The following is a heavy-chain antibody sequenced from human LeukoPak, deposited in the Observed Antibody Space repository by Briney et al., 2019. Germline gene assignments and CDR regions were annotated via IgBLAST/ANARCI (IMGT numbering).Heavy chain of an antibody. V-gene: IGHV1-18*01. Sequence: ASVEVSCKASGYTFTSYGISWVRQAPGQGLEWMGWISAYNGNTNYAQKLQGRVTMTTDTSTSTAYMELRSLRSDDTAVYYCARAVGIVVVVAATGNWFDPWGQGTLVTVSS. D-gene: IGHD2-15*01. CDR3: ARAVGIVVVVAATGNWFDP. CDR1: GYTFTSYG. J-gene: IGHJ5*02. CDR2: ISAYNGNT.